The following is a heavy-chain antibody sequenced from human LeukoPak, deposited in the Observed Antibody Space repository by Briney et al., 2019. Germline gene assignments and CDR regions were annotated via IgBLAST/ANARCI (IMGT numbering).Heavy chain of an antibody. CDR2: LYHSGDT. V-gene: IGHV4-59*01. CDR1: GASISNYY. Sequence: PSETLSLTCTVSGASISNYYWNWIRQPPGKGLEWIGILYHSGDTKYNPSLKSRVSISLDRSKNQFSLNLSSVTAADTAVYYCAKKDGGAFDVWGQGKLV. CDR3: AKKDGGAFDV. J-gene: IGHJ3*01.